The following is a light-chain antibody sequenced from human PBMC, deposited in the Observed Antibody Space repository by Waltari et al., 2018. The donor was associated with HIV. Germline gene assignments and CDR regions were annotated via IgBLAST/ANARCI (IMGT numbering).Light chain of an antibody. J-gene: IGLJ2*01. Sequence: QSALTQPASASGSPGQSITISYTGTRNYLARYAYVSWYQQHPGKAPKLMSYNVNRRPTGVSDRFSGSKSGNTASLTIAGLQPEDEADYYCGAYTGSGNLGLFGGGTKLTVL. CDR2: NVN. V-gene: IGLV2-14*03. CDR3: GAYTGSGNLGL. CDR1: RNYLARYAY.